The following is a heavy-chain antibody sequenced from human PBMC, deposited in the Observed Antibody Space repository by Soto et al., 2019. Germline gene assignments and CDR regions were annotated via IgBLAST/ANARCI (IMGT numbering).Heavy chain of an antibody. CDR3: ARSFGATGAGPFDD. CDR2: IYYSGST. Sequence: SETLSLTCTVSGGSISSGRYYCSWIRQHPGKSLEWIGYIYYSGSTYYNPSLKSRVTISVDTSKNHFSLQLSSVTAAVTAVYYCARSFGATGAGPFDDMGLGTLVT. CDR1: GGSISSGRYY. D-gene: IGHD6-13*01. V-gene: IGHV4-31*03. J-gene: IGHJ4*02.